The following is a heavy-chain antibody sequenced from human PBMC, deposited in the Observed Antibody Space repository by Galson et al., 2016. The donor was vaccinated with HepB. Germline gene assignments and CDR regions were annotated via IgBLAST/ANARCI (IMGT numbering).Heavy chain of an antibody. CDR2: ISGSGSNT. J-gene: IGHJ6*02. Sequence: SLRLSCAASGFTFSAYSITWVRQTPARGLEWVSAISGSGSNTYYADSVKGRFTISRDNSKNTLYLQMNSLRAEDTAVYYCAKMPPLDLGMGDSSGYPHYGMDVWGQGTTVTVSS. CDR1: GFTFSAYS. CDR3: AKMPPLDLGMGDSSGYPHYGMDV. V-gene: IGHV3-23*01. D-gene: IGHD3-22*01.